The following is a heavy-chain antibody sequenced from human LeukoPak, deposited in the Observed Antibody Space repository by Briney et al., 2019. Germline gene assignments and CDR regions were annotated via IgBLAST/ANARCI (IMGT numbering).Heavy chain of an antibody. D-gene: IGHD2-8*01. V-gene: IGHV4-59*01. CDR1: GDSINNYY. CDR2: ISYTGTT. J-gene: IGHJ4*02. CDR3: ARGRNNAWRTDY. Sequence: SETLSFTCVVSGDSINNYYWNWFRQPPRKGLEWIGWISYTGTTNYNPSLKSRVSISIDTTKNQFYLELNSVTATETAVYYCARGRNNAWRTDYWGQGPLVLVS.